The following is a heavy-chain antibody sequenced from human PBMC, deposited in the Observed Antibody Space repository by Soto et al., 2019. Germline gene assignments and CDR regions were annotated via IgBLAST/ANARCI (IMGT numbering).Heavy chain of an antibody. Sequence: RLSCAASGFKFSDYWMSWVRQAPGKGLEWVGNIKHDTSEAHYADSVKGRFTITRDNIKNFLFLQMNGLGSDDTASYYCARDGLLFSGPYRPSRFDYWGLGTLVTVSS. CDR3: ARDGLLFSGPYRPSRFDY. CDR1: GFKFSDYW. CDR2: IKHDTSEA. V-gene: IGHV3-7*03. J-gene: IGHJ4*02. D-gene: IGHD3-16*02.